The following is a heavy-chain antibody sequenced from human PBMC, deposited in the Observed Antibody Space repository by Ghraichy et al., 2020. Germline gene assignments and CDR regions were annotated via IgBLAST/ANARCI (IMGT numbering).Heavy chain of an antibody. CDR1: GVSTTYNY. J-gene: IGHJ6*03. Sequence: SETLSLTCHVSGVSTTYNYWSWIRQRPGKGLEWIGYIYYTGNTMYNPSLRSRVTMSVDTSKSQFSLRLTSVTAADTAMYYCARAYAGGYFYVDVWGKGTTVTVSS. D-gene: IGHD3-16*01. CDR3: ARAYAGGYFYVDV. CDR2: IYYTGNT. V-gene: IGHV4-59*01.